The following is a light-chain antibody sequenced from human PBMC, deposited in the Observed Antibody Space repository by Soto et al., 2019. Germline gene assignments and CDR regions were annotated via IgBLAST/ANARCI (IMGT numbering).Light chain of an antibody. CDR2: DAS. CDR3: QQYDNLIT. CDR1: QDISNF. J-gene: IGKJ5*01. V-gene: IGKV1-33*01. Sequence: DIQMTQSPSSLSASVGDRVTITCQASQDISNFLNWYQQKSGKAPRLLIYDASNLKTGVPSRFSGSGSGTDFTFSISSLQPEDIATYYCQQYDNLITFGQGTRL.